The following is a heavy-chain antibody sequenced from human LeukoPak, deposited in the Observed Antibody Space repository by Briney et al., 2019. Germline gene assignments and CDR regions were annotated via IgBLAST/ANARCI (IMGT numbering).Heavy chain of an antibody. CDR3: AREYVSDVVALDAFDN. CDR1: GGTFSSYA. CDR2: IIPIFGTA. Sequence: VASVKVSCKASGGTFSSYAISWVRQAPGQGLEWMGGIIPIFGTANYAQKFQGRVTITTDESTSTAYTELSSLRSEDTAVYYCAREYVSDVVALDAFDNWGQGTMVTVSS. D-gene: IGHD5-12*01. V-gene: IGHV1-69*05. J-gene: IGHJ3*02.